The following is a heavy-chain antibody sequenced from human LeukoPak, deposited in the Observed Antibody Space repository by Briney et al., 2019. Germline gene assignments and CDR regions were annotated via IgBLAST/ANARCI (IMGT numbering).Heavy chain of an antibody. CDR2: ITASGGNT. J-gene: IGHJ4*02. CDR3: AKGNGYSYGRYYFDY. CDR1: GFTFSTYW. D-gene: IGHD5-18*01. Sequence: GGSLRLSCAASGFTFSTYWMSWVRQAPGKGLEWVSAITASGGNTYYADSVKGRFTISRDNSKNTLYLQVNSLRAEDTAVYYCAKGNGYSYGRYYFDYWGQGTLVTVSS. V-gene: IGHV3-23*01.